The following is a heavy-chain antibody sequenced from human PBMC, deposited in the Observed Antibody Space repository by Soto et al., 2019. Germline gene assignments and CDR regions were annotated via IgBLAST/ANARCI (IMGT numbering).Heavy chain of an antibody. Sequence: SETLSLTCTVSCGSISSSSYYWGWIRQPPGKGLEWIGSIYYSGSTYYNPSLKSRVTISVDTSKNQFSLKLSSVTAADTAVYYCAGGEDDSSGYYWDYWGQGTLVTVSS. J-gene: IGHJ4*02. CDR3: AGGEDDSSGYYWDY. CDR2: IYYSGST. D-gene: IGHD3-22*01. V-gene: IGHV4-39*01. CDR1: CGSISSSSYY.